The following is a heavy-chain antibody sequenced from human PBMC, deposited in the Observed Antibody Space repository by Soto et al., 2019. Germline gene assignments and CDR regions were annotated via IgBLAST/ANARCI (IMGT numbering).Heavy chain of an antibody. CDR2: INHVGIT. J-gene: IGHJ4*02. Sequence: SETLSLTCAVSGGSFRGFYWTWIRQSPGKGLEWLGDINHVGITNYNPSLKSRVTMSVDTSKNQFSLKLSSVTAADTAVYYCAREVEVGWYAIDYWGQGTLVTVSS. V-gene: IGHV4-34*10. CDR3: AREVEVGWYAIDY. CDR1: GGSFRGFY. D-gene: IGHD2-8*01.